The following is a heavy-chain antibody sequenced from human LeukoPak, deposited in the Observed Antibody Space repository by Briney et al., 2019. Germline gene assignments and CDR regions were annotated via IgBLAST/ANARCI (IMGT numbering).Heavy chain of an antibody. CDR1: RFTFRRYW. Sequence: LRVPHAASRFTFRRYWMLEVGPAPGKGRVWVSRIKTDGSTTSYADSVKDRFTISRDNAKNTMYLQMNILRAADTAVYYCARVGVGNYHYDSWGQGTLVTVSS. V-gene: IGHV3-74*01. CDR3: ARVGVGNYHYDS. D-gene: IGHD1-7*01. J-gene: IGHJ4*02. CDR2: IKTDGSTT.